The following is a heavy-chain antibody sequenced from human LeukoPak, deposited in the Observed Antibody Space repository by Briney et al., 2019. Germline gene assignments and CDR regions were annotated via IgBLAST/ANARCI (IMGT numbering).Heavy chain of an antibody. CDR3: ATYGDLHDAFDF. CDR1: GYTFTSYY. J-gene: IGHJ3*01. V-gene: IGHV1-46*01. Sequence: ASVKVSCKASGYTFTSYYMHWVRQAPGQGLEWMGIINPSGGSTSYAQKFQGRVTMTRDMSTSTVYMELSSLRSEDTALYFCATYGDLHDAFDFWGQGTMVTVSS. CDR2: INPSGGST. D-gene: IGHD4-17*01.